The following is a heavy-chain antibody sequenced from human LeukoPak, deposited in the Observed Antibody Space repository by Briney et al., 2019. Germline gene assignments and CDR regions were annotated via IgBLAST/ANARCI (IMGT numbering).Heavy chain of an antibody. CDR2: IYYSGST. V-gene: IGHV4-59*11. CDR3: AREGGGDAFDI. J-gene: IGHJ3*02. CDR1: GGSISSHY. D-gene: IGHD3-16*01. Sequence: SETLSLTCTVSGGSISSHYWSWIRQPPGKGLEWIGYIYYSGSTNYNPSLKSRVTISVDTSKSQFSLKLSSVTAADTAVYYCAREGGGDAFDIWGQGTMVTVSS.